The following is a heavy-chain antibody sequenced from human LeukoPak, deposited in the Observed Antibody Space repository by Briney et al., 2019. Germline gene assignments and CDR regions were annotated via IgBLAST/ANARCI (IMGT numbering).Heavy chain of an antibody. CDR2: IHSSGGS. Sequence: SETLSLTCSVSGASISNYYWSWIPHNPEKGLEWMGHIHSSGGSSYYPSLKSRLTLSIDTSRNQLSLKLPSVTAADTAVYYCARLGSYHDFWGQGALVTVSS. CDR3: ARLGSYHDF. CDR1: GASISNYY. J-gene: IGHJ4*02. V-gene: IGHV4-4*09. D-gene: IGHD1-26*01.